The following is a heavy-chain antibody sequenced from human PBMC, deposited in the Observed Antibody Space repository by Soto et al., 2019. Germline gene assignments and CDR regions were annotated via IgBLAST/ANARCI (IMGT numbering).Heavy chain of an antibody. V-gene: IGHV1-8*01. Sequence: ASVKVSCKASGYTFTSYDINWVQQATGQGLEWMGWMNPNSGNTGYAQKFQGRVTMTRNTSISTAYMELSSLRSEDTAVYYCARGYYDYIWGSYRYDPDAFDIWGQGTMVTVSS. CDR3: ARGYYDYIWGSYRYDPDAFDI. CDR2: MNPNSGNT. D-gene: IGHD3-16*02. J-gene: IGHJ3*02. CDR1: GYTFTSYD.